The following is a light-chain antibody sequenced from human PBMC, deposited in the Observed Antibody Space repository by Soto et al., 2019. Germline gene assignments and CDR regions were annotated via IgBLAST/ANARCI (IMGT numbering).Light chain of an antibody. J-gene: IGLJ3*02. V-gene: IGLV2-11*01. CDR1: SSDVGGYQF. CDR3: ASHAGSSHAWV. CDR2: EVT. Sequence: QSALTQPRSVSGSPGQSVTISCTGTSSDVGGYQFVSWYQQYPGKAPKVMIYEVTKRPSGVPDRFSGSKSGNTASLTVSGLQADDAADYYCASHAGSSHAWVFGGGTKLTVL.